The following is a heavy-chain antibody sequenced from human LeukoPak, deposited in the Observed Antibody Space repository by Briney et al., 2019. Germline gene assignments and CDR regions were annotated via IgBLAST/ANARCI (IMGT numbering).Heavy chain of an antibody. J-gene: IGHJ4*02. V-gene: IGHV3-7*03. D-gene: IGHD3-9*01. CDR1: GFTFSSYW. CDR2: IKQDGSEK. Sequence: PGGSLRLSCAASGFTFSSYWMSWVRQAPGKGLEWVANIKQDGSEKYYVDSVKGRFTISRDNAKNSLYLQMNSLRAEDTVVYYCARDLKGFSGYSAYWGQGTLVTVSS. CDR3: ARDLKGFSGYSAY.